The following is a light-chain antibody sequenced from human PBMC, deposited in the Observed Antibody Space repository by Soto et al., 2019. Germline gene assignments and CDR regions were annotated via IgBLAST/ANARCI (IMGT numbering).Light chain of an antibody. CDR2: RNN. V-gene: IGLV1-47*01. CDR1: SSNLGSTY. J-gene: IGLJ3*02. Sequence: QSVLTQPPSASGTPGQRVTMSCSGSSSNLGSTYVYWYQQLPGTAPKLLIYRNNQRPSGVPDRFSGSKSGPSASLAISGLRSEDEADYYCAAWDDSLSVFWVFGGGTKLTVL. CDR3: AAWDDSLSVFWV.